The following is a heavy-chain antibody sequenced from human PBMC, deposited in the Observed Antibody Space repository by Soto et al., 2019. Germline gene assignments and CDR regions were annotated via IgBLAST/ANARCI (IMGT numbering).Heavy chain of an antibody. CDR1: GGTFSTYA. V-gene: IGHV1-69*12. D-gene: IGHD5-18*01. Sequence: QVQLVQSGAEVKKPESSVKVSCKAPGGTFSTYAISWVRQAPGQGLEWMGGIIPMFGTANYAQRFQDRVTITGDESTNTVYMGLSSLRSEDTAVDFCASGIQLWLRRINNGYSGWGQGTLVTVSS. J-gene: IGHJ4*02. CDR3: ASGIQLWLRRINNGYSG. CDR2: IIPMFGTA.